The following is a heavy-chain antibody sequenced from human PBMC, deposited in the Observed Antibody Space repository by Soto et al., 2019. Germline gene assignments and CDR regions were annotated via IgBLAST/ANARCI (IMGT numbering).Heavy chain of an antibody. Sequence: ASVKVSCKASGYTFTSYAMHWVRQAPGQRLEWMGWINAGNGNTKYSQKLQGRVTITRDTSASTANMEMSSLRSEDTAVYYCARGEFLSYDDYWGQGTLVTVSS. CDR3: ARGEFLSYDDY. J-gene: IGHJ4*02. CDR1: GYTFTSYA. CDR2: INAGNGNT. V-gene: IGHV1-3*01. D-gene: IGHD3-16*01.